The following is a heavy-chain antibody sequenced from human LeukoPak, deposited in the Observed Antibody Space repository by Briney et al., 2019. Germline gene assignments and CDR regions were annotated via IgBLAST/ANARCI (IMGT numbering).Heavy chain of an antibody. CDR3: ARRPYSYEGYGMDV. D-gene: IGHD5-18*01. V-gene: IGHV4-31*03. J-gene: IGHJ6*02. CDR2: IYYSGGT. Sequence: SETLSLTCTVSGGSISSGGYYWSWIRQHPGKGLEWIGYIYYSGGTYYNPSLKSRVTISVDTSKNQFSLKLSSVTAADTAVYYCARRPYSYEGYGMDVWGQGTTVTVSS. CDR1: GGSISSGGYY.